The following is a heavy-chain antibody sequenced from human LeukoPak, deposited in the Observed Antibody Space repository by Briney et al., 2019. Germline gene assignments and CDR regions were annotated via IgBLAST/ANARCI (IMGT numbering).Heavy chain of an antibody. CDR2: ISYDGSNK. CDR1: GFTFSSYG. CDR3: AKVSADSSGYYIDY. D-gene: IGHD3-22*01. J-gene: IGHJ4*02. Sequence: PGRSLRLSCAASGFTFSSYGMHWVRQAPGKGLEWVAVISYDGSNKYYAASVKGRFTISRDNSKNTLYLQMNSLRAEDTAVYYCAKVSADSSGYYIDYWGQGTLVTVSS. V-gene: IGHV3-30*18.